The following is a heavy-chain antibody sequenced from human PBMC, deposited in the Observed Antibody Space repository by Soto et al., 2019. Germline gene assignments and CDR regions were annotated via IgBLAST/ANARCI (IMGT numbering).Heavy chain of an antibody. J-gene: IGHJ4*02. CDR3: ASSYGSGYRAFDY. CDR2: VNPIVSMS. D-gene: IGHD3-10*01. V-gene: IGHV1-69*02. CDR1: GATFNFYS. Sequence: QVQLVQSGAEVKRPGSSVKVSCKASGATFNFYSINWVRQAPGLGLEWMGRVNPIVSMSNYAQKFQGRVTMTADKSTSPAYMELSRLGSEDTTIYYCASSYGSGYRAFDYWGQGALVTVSS.